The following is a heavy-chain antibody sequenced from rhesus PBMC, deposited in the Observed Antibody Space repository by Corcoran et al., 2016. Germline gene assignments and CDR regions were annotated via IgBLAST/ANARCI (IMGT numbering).Heavy chain of an antibody. CDR3: ARTPQYSGQNWYFDL. J-gene: IGHJ2*01. CDR1: GGSLSDSYN. D-gene: IGHD6-25*01. V-gene: IGHV4-106*01. CDR2: IDGSGGET. Sequence: QVQLQESGTGLVKPSETLSLPCTVSGGSLSDSYNWSWIRQPPGKGREGMGRIDGSGGETNYKHPLKSRVTIARDTSKDQVSLKLSSVTAADTAVYYCARTPQYSGQNWYFDLWGPGTPITISS.